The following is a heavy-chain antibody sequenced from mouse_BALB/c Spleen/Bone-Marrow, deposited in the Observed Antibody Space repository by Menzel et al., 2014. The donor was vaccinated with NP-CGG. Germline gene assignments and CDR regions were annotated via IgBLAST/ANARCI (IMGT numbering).Heavy chain of an antibody. CDR3: TREGDSPFAY. CDR1: GYTFTSYY. Sequence: QVQLKDSGAELVKPGASVKLSCKASGYTFTSYYMYWVKQRPGQGLEWIGEINPSNGGTNFNEKFKSKATLTVDKSSSTAYMQLSGLASEDSAVYYCTREGDSPFAYWGQGTLVTVSA. J-gene: IGHJ3*01. D-gene: IGHD2-13*01. V-gene: IGHV1-53*01. CDR2: INPSNGGT.